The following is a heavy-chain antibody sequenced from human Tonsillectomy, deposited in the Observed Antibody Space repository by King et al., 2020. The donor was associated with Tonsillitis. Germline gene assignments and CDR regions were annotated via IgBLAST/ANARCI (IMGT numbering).Heavy chain of an antibody. CDR3: VRDSLAAYGSGSHDGFEI. V-gene: IGHV1-18*01. CDR1: GYTFINHA. J-gene: IGHJ3*02. CDR2: ISGYNGNA. Sequence: QLVQSGAEVKKPGASVKVSCKASGYTFINHAISWVRQAPGQGLQYVGWISGYNGNANYPLNLQGRVTMTIDTSTTTAYMELRSLRSDDTAMYYCVRDSLAAYGSGSHDGFEIWGQGTMVTVSS. D-gene: IGHD3-10*01.